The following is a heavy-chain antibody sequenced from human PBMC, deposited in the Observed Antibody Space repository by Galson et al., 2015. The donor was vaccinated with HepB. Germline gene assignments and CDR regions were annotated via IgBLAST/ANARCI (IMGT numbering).Heavy chain of an antibody. CDR2: IYSGGST. Sequence: SLRLSCAASGFTVSSNYMSWVRQAPGKGLEWVSVIYSGGSTYYADSVKGRFTISRDNSKNTLYLQMNSLRAEDTAVYYCARAGTRIFGVVIIPVGMDVWGQGTTVTVSS. V-gene: IGHV3-53*01. J-gene: IGHJ6*02. CDR1: GFTVSSNY. CDR3: ARAGTRIFGVVIIPVGMDV. D-gene: IGHD3-3*01.